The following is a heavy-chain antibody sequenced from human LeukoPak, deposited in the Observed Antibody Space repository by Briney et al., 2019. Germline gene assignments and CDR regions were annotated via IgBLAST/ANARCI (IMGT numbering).Heavy chain of an antibody. D-gene: IGHD4-17*01. CDR3: AKDNTVYYDGMDV. V-gene: IGHV3-30*18. J-gene: IGHJ6*02. CDR2: ISYDGSNK. CDR1: GFTFSSYG. Sequence: QPGRSLRLSCAASGFTFSSYGMHWVRQAPGKGLEWVAVISYDGSNKYYADSVKGRFTISRDNSKNTLYLQMNSLRAEDTAVYYCAKDNTVYYDGMDVWGQGTTVTVSS.